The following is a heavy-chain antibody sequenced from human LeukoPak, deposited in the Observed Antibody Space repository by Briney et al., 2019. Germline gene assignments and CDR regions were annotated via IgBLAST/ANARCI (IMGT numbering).Heavy chain of an antibody. CDR1: GYSFTSYW. CDR2: IYPGDSDT. Sequence: GESLKISCKGSGYSFTSYWIGWVRQMPGKGLEWMGIIYPGDSDTRYSPSFQGQVTISADKSISTAYLQWSSLKASDTAMYCCARSSIGRYYYGSGSYPPLDYWGQGTLVTVSS. V-gene: IGHV5-51*01. D-gene: IGHD3-10*01. CDR3: ARSSIGRYYYGSGSYPPLDY. J-gene: IGHJ4*02.